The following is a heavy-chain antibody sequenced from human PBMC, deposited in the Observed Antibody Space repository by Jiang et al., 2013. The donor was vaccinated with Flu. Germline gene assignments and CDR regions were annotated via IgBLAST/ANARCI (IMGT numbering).Heavy chain of an antibody. CDR1: GYTFRNYY. V-gene: IGHV1-46*01. CDR2: INPSGGST. Sequence: GAEVKKPGASVKVSCKASGYTFRNYYMHWVRQAPGQGLEWMGIINPSGGSTRDAQKFQGRVTMTRDTSTSTVYMELYGLTSEDTAVYYCARENGVRSLDYWGQGTLVTVSS. CDR3: ARENGVRSLDY. J-gene: IGHJ4*02. D-gene: IGHD2-8*01.